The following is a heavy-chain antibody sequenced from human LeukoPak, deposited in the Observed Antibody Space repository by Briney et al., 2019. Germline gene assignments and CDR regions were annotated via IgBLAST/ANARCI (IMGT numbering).Heavy chain of an antibody. Sequence: GGSLRLSCAVSGLTLSNVWMNWVRQAPGKGLEWVGRIRSQTAGGTTDFAAPVKGRFSIPRDDSKNSLYLQMNSLTSEDTAVYYCPQGSPQYYEYGGRGTLVPVPS. CDR3: PQGSPQYYEY. V-gene: IGHV3-15*07. J-gene: IGHJ4*02. D-gene: IGHD1-26*01. CDR2: IRSQTAGGTT. CDR1: GLTLSNVW.